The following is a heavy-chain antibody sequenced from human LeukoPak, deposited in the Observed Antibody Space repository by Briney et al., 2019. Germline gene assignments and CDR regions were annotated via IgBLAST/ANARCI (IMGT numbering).Heavy chain of an antibody. D-gene: IGHD3-3*01. Sequence: GGSLRLTCAASGFTFSSYAMSWVRQAPGKGLEWVSAISGSGGSTYYADSVKGRFTISRDNSKNTLYLQMNSLRAEDTAVYYCAKDMNRGGYYDFWSGYYTSAGMDVWGQGTTVTVSS. CDR1: GFTFSSYA. CDR3: AKDMNRGGYYDFWSGYYTSAGMDV. CDR2: ISGSGGST. V-gene: IGHV3-23*01. J-gene: IGHJ6*02.